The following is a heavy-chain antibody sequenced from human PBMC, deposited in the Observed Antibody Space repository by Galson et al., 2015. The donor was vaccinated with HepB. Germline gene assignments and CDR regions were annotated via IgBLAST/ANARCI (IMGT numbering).Heavy chain of an antibody. V-gene: IGHV3-30*18. D-gene: IGHD4-17*01. Sequence: LRLSCAASGFTFSSYGMHWVRQAPGKGLEWVAVISYDGSNKYYADSVKGRFTISRDNSKNTLYLQMNSLRAEDTAVYYCAKDFHLLSDYGDLYDYWGQGTLVTVSS. J-gene: IGHJ4*02. CDR2: ISYDGSNK. CDR1: GFTFSSYG. CDR3: AKDFHLLSDYGDLYDY.